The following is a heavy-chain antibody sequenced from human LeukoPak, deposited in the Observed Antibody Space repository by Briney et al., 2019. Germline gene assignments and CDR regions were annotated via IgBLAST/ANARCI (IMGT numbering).Heavy chain of an antibody. CDR3: AKDALPSFYSSGYYGYYYYYGMDV. CDR2: ISYDGSNK. D-gene: IGHD3-22*01. Sequence: GRSLRLSCAASGFTFSSYGMHWVRQAPGKGLEWVAVISYDGSNKYYADSVKGRFTISRDNSKNTLYLQMNSLRAEDTAVYYCAKDALPSFYSSGYYGYYYYYGMDVWGQGTTVTVSS. V-gene: IGHV3-30*18. J-gene: IGHJ6*02. CDR1: GFTFSSYG.